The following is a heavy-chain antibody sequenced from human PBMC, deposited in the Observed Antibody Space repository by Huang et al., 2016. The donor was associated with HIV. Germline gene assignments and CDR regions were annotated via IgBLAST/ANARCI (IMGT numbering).Heavy chain of an antibody. CDR2: MESDGSRT. Sequence: EVELAESGGGSVRPGQSLRLSCVGSGFMFSDSWMHWVRQIPRKGLMWGEGMESDGSRTRYADSVKCRFTIYRDNAKNTVYLQMRRLRVDDTAVYYCVRAKEKGYNFWSGYRYWGQGVQVTVSS. D-gene: IGHD3-3*01. CDR1: GFMFSDSW. J-gene: IGHJ4*01. V-gene: IGHV3-74*02. CDR3: VRAKEKGYNFWSGYRY.